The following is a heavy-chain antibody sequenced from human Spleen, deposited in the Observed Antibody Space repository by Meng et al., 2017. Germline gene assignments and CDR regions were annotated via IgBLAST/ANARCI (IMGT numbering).Heavy chain of an antibody. CDR3: ARHFYDSTDYHPDY. J-gene: IGHJ4*02. CDR1: GGSISTSGYY. Sequence: PQLQESGPGLVKPSAALSLTCSVSGGSISTSGYYWGWIRQPPGKGLEWIGSIGHSGITYYTPSLKSRVTVSIDTSKSQFSLKLSSVTAADTAVYYCARHFYDSTDYHPDYWGQGTLVTVSS. D-gene: IGHD3-22*01. CDR2: IGHSGIT. V-gene: IGHV4-39*01.